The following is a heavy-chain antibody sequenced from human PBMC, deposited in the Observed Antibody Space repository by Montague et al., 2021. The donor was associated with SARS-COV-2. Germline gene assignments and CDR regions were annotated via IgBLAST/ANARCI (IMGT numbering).Heavy chain of an antibody. Sequence: SETLSLTCAVYGGSFSGYDWSWIRQAPGKGLEWIGEINHSGSTNYNPSLKSRVTVSVDTSKNQFSLKLSSVTAADTAVYYCARDRGGGLGGVITAYYFDFWGQGTLVTVSS. CDR1: GGSFSGYD. D-gene: IGHD3-16*01. J-gene: IGHJ4*02. CDR3: ARDRGGGLGGVITAYYFDF. V-gene: IGHV4-34*01. CDR2: INHSGST.